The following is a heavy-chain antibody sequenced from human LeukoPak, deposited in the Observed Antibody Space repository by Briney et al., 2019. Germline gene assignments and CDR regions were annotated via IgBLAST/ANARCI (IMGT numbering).Heavy chain of an antibody. J-gene: IGHJ4*02. CDR2: IWYDGSNK. CDR3: AKDGHTGDDYDSSGFVF. Sequence: PGGSLRLSCAASGFTFSSYGMHWVRQAPGKGLEWVAVIWYDGSNKYYADSVKGRCTISRDNSKKTVYLQMNSLRAEDTAVYYCAKDGHTGDDYDSSGFVFWGQGTLVTVSS. D-gene: IGHD3-22*01. V-gene: IGHV3-33*06. CDR1: GFTFSSYG.